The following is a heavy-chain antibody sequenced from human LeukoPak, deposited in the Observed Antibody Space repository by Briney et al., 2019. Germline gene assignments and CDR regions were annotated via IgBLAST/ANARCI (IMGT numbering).Heavy chain of an antibody. CDR2: IYYSGST. J-gene: IGHJ6*02. CDR3: ARGITIFGVVINGMDV. V-gene: IGHV4-59*01. Sequence: SETLSLTGTVSGGSISSYYWSWIRQPPGKGLEWIGYIYYSGSTNYNPSLKSRVTISVDTSKNQFSLKLSSVTAADTAVYYCARGITIFGVVINGMDVWGQGTTVTVSS. D-gene: IGHD3-3*01. CDR1: GGSISSYY.